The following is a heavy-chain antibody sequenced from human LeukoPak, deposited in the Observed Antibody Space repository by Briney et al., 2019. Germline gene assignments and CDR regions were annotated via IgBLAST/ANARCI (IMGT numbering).Heavy chain of an antibody. CDR2: ISSSSSTI. J-gene: IGHJ5*02. Sequence: GGSLRLSCAASGFTFSSYSMNWVRQAPGKGLEWVSYISSSSSTIYYADSVKGRFTISRDNAKNSLYLQMNSLRAEDTAVYYCARDLWFGELLWGNWFDPWGQGTLVTVSS. D-gene: IGHD3-10*01. CDR3: ARDLWFGELLWGNWFDP. CDR1: GFTFSSYS. V-gene: IGHV3-48*01.